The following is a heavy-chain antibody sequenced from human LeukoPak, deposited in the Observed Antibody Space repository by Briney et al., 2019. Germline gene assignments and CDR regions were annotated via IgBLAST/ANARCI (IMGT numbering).Heavy chain of an antibody. CDR1: GFTFSSYA. D-gene: IGHD6-19*01. V-gene: IGHV1-69*01. CDR3: ARVAVAARGPFDP. J-gene: IGHJ5*02. CDR2: IIPIFGTA. Sequence: GGSLRLSCAASGFTFSSYAMSWVRQDPGQGLEWMGGIIPIFGTANYAQKFQGRVTITADESTSTAYMELSSLRSEDTAVDYCARVAVAARGPFDPWGQGTLVTVSS.